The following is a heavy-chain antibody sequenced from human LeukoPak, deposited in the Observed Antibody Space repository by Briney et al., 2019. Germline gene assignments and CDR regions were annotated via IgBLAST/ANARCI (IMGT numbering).Heavy chain of an antibody. V-gene: IGHV3-23*01. J-gene: IGHJ6*02. D-gene: IGHD4-17*01. CDR1: GFTFSSCA. CDR3: AKGVTTVRIYYHGMDV. Sequence: PGGSLRLSCAASGFTFSSCALSWVRQAPGKGLEWVSLISGSGDSRYYADSVKGRFTIPRDNAKNTLWLQMNSLRAEDTAVYYCAKGVTTVRIYYHGMDVWGQGTTVTVSS. CDR2: ISGSGDSR.